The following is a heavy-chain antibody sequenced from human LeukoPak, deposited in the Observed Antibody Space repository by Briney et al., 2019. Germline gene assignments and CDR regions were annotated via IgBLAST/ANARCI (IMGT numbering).Heavy chain of an antibody. Sequence: VASVKVSSTASVYTFTNYDINWVRQAPGQGLEWMGWMNTNSGNTGYAQKFQGRVTMTRNTSISTAYMELSSLRSEDTAVYYCATHPARYGSGSYLSSTWGQGTLVTVSS. CDR1: VYTFTNYD. J-gene: IGHJ5*02. CDR3: ATHPARYGSGSYLSST. D-gene: IGHD3-10*01. CDR2: MNTNSGNT. V-gene: IGHV1-8*01.